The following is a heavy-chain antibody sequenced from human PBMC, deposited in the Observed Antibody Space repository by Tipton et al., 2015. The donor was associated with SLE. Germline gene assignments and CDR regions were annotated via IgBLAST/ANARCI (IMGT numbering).Heavy chain of an antibody. CDR2: ISWNSGSI. D-gene: IGHD3-16*01. J-gene: IGHJ6*03. CDR1: GFTFDDYA. Sequence: SLRLSCAASGFTFDDYAMHWVRQAPGKGLEWVSGISWNSGSIGYADSVKGRFTISRDNAKNSLYLQMNSLRAEDTALYYCATGGSRSYYYYMDVWGKGTTVTLSS. V-gene: IGHV3-9*01. CDR3: ATGGSRSYYYYMDV.